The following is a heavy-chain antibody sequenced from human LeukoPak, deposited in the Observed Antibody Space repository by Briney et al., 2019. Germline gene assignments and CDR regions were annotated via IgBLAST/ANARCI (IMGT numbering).Heavy chain of an antibody. CDR1: GFTFSTYV. D-gene: IGHD3-9*01. CDR3: ARTYVLRYFDWLYFDY. J-gene: IGHJ4*02. V-gene: IGHV3-33*01. Sequence: PGGSLRLSCAASGFTFSTYVMHWVRQAPGKGLDWVAIIWHDGTNKYYADSVKGRFTISRDNSKNTLYLQMNSLRAEDTAVYYCARTYVLRYFDWLYFDYWGQGTLVTVSS. CDR2: IWHDGTNK.